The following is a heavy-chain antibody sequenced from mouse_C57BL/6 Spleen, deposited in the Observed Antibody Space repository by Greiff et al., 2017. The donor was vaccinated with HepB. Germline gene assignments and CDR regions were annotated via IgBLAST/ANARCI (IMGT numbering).Heavy chain of an antibody. Sequence: VQLKQSGAELVKPGASVKLSCTASGFNIKDYYMHWVKQRTEQGLEWIGRIDPEDGETKYAPKFQGKATITADTSSNTAYLQLSSLTSEDTAVYYCAQYYGSSFYAMDYWGQGTSVTVSS. J-gene: IGHJ4*01. CDR2: IDPEDGET. CDR3: AQYYGSSFYAMDY. CDR1: GFNIKDYY. V-gene: IGHV14-2*01. D-gene: IGHD1-1*01.